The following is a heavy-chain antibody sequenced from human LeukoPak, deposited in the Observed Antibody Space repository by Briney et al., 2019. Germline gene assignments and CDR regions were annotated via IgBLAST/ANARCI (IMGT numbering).Heavy chain of an antibody. CDR2: TNPSGGST. CDR3: ARDGRAVAGTSPGY. J-gene: IGHJ4*02. V-gene: IGHV1-46*01. D-gene: IGHD6-19*01. Sequence: ASVKVSCKASGYAFSSYYMHWVRQAPGQGLEWMGITNPSGGSTSYAQKFQGRVTMTRDTSTSTFYMGLSSLRSEDTAVYYCARDGRAVAGTSPGYWGQGTLVTVSS. CDR1: GYAFSSYY.